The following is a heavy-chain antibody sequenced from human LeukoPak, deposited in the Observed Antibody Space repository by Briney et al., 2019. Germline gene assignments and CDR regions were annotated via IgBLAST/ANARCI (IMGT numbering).Heavy chain of an antibody. Sequence: SETLSLTRTVSGGSISSGGYYWSWIRQHPGKGLEWIGSIYYSGSTNYNPSLQGRVTISLDTSRNQFSLKLSSVTAADTAVYYCASGDNDPLFDYWGQGTLVTVSS. V-gene: IGHV4-31*03. J-gene: IGHJ4*02. D-gene: IGHD1-1*01. CDR1: GGSISSGGYY. CDR2: IYYSGST. CDR3: ASGDNDPLFDY.